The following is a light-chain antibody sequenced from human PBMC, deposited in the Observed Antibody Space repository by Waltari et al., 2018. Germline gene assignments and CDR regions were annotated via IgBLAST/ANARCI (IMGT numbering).Light chain of an antibody. Sequence: DIVMTQSPDSLAVSLGERATINCKSSQSVSDSINSKHYLVWYQQKPGQAPRLLMYEASIRAPGIPARFSGSGSGTDFTLTISSLEAEDFAVYYCQHRGNWPALTFGGGTRVEIK. CDR3: QHRGNWPALT. J-gene: IGKJ4*01. V-gene: IGKV4-1*01. CDR2: EAS. CDR1: QSVSDSINSKHY.